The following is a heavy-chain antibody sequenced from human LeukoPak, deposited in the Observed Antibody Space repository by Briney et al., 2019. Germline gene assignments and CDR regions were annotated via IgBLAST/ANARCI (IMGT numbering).Heavy chain of an antibody. CDR1: GFTFSSYG. CDR2: IRYDGSNK. J-gene: IGHJ4*02. V-gene: IGHV3-30*02. Sequence: GGSLRLSCAASGFTFSSYGMHWVRQAPGKGLEWVAFIRYDGSNKYYADSVKGRFTISRDNSKNTLYLQMNSLRAEDTAVYYCAKDQAHDVVPAAAIDYWGQGTLVTVSS. CDR3: AKDQAHDVVPAAAIDY. D-gene: IGHD2-2*01.